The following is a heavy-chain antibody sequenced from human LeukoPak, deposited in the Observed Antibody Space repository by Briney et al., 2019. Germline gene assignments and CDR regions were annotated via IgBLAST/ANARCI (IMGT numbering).Heavy chain of an antibody. V-gene: IGHV1-2*02. Sequence: ASVKVFCKASGYTFTGYYMHWVRQAPGQGLEWMGWINPNSGGTNYAQKFQGRVTMTRDTSISTAYMELSRLRSDDTAVYYCARGVTTTIPPIYWGQGTLVTVSS. J-gene: IGHJ4*02. CDR3: ARGVTTTIPPIY. D-gene: IGHD4-17*01. CDR1: GYTFTGYY. CDR2: INPNSGGT.